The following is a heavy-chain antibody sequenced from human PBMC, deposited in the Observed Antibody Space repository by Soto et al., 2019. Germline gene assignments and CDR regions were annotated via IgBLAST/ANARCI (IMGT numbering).Heavy chain of an antibody. J-gene: IGHJ4*02. Sequence: GGSLRLSCAASGFTFSDYYMSWVRQAPGKGLVWVSRINSDGSTTTYADSVKGRFTISRDNAKSTLYLQLNSLRAEDTALYYCARGYSSGPDYWGQGTLVTVSS. V-gene: IGHV3-74*01. D-gene: IGHD6-19*01. CDR3: ARGYSSGPDY. CDR1: GFTFSDYY. CDR2: INSDGSTT.